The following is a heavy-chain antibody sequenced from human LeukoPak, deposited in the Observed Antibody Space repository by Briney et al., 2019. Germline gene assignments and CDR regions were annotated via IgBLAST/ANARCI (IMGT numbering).Heavy chain of an antibody. J-gene: IGHJ3*02. CDR2: INHSGST. Sequence: PSKTLSLTCAVYGGSFSGYYWSWIRQPPGKGLEWIGEINHSGSTNYNPSLKSRVTISVDTSKNQFSLKLSSVTAADTAVYYCARRGVRYFRAFDIWGQGTMVTVSS. V-gene: IGHV4-34*01. CDR3: ARRGVRYFRAFDI. CDR1: GGSFSGYY. D-gene: IGHD3-9*01.